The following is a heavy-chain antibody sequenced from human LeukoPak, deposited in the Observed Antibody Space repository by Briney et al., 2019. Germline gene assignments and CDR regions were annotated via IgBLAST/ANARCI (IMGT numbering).Heavy chain of an antibody. J-gene: IGHJ4*02. CDR2: ISGSSRTI. Sequence: PGESPRLSCAASGFTFSSYSMNWVRQAPGKGLEWGSYISGSSRTIYYADSVKGRFTISRDNGKNTPYLQMNSLRAEDTAVYYCARGSTYYDSSGQVPFDYWGQGTLVTVSS. CDR3: ARGSTYYDSSGQVPFDY. V-gene: IGHV3-48*01. CDR1: GFTFSSYS. D-gene: IGHD3-22*01.